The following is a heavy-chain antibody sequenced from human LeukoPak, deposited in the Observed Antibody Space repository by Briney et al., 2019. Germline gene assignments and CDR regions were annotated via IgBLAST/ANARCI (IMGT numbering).Heavy chain of an antibody. V-gene: IGHV1-8*03. CDR1: GGTFSSYA. CDR3: ARGGGVFDI. J-gene: IGHJ3*02. CDR2: MNPNSGNT. Sequence: ASVKVSCKASGGTFSSYAISWVRQATGQGLEWMGWMNPNSGNTNYAQKFQGGVTITRNTSISTAYMELSSLRSEDTAVYYCARGGGVFDIWGQGTMVTVSS. D-gene: IGHD3-10*01.